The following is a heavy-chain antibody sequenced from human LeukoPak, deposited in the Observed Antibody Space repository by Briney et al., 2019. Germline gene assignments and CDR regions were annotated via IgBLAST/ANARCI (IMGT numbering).Heavy chain of an antibody. Sequence: ASVKVSCKASGYTFTSYAMHWVRQAPGQRLEWMGWINAGNGNTKYSQKLQGRVTITRDTSASTAYMELSSLRSEDTAVYYCAREWGDSNLAYYYYGMDVWGQGTTVTVSS. V-gene: IGHV1-3*01. D-gene: IGHD2-21*02. J-gene: IGHJ6*02. CDR1: GYTFTSYA. CDR3: AREWGDSNLAYYYYGMDV. CDR2: INAGNGNT.